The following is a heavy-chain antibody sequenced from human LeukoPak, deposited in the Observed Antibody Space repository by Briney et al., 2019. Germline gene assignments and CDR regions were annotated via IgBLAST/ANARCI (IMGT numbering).Heavy chain of an antibody. D-gene: IGHD7-27*01. CDR2: ISSSSSII. V-gene: IGHV3-48*01. CDR1: GFTFSSYS. Sequence: GGSLRLSCAASGFTFSSYSMNWVRQAPGKGLEGVSYISSSSSIIYYADSVKGRFTISRDSAKKSLYLQMNSLRVEDTAVYYCARETGDPDAFDIWGQGTMVTVSS. J-gene: IGHJ3*02. CDR3: ARETGDPDAFDI.